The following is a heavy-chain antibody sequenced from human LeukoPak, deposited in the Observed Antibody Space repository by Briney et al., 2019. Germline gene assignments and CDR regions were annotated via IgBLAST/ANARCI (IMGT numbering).Heavy chain of an antibody. D-gene: IGHD5-24*01. J-gene: IGHJ3*02. CDR3: ARDGNMATIAGDAFDI. CDR2: IYPSDSDT. CDR1: GYSFTSNW. Sequence: GESLKISCKGSGYSFTSNWIGWVRQMPGKGLEWMGVIYPSDSDTRYSPSFQGQVTISADKSISTAYLQWSSLKASDTAMYYCARDGNMATIAGDAFDIWGQGTMVTVSS. V-gene: IGHV5-51*01.